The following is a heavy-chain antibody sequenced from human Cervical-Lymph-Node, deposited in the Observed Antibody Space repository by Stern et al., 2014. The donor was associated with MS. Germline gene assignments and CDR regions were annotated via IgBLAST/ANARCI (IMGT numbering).Heavy chain of an antibody. CDR1: GGSISSGGYY. D-gene: IGHD4-11*01. Sequence: QLQLQESGPGLVKPSQTLSLTCTVSGGSISSGGYYYSWIRQHPGKGLEWIGYIFYSGSTYYNPSLKSRVTISVDTSKNQFSLKLSSVTAADTAVYYCVRENTVVPWVDFWGQGTLVTVSS. J-gene: IGHJ4*02. CDR2: IFYSGST. V-gene: IGHV4-31*03. CDR3: VRENTVVPWVDF.